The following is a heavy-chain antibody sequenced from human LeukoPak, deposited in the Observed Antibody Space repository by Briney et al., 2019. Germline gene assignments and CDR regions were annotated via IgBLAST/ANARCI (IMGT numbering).Heavy chain of an antibody. J-gene: IGHJ4*02. CDR3: ARVKGSSSWRNHEPKYYFDY. CDR2: INHSGST. CDR1: GGSFSGYY. D-gene: IGHD6-13*01. V-gene: IGHV4-34*01. Sequence: SETLSLTCAVYGGSFSGYYWSWIRQPPGKGLEGVGEINHSGSTNYNPSLKSRVTISVDTSKNQFSLKLSSVTAADTAVYYCARVKGSSSWRNHEPKYYFDYWGQGTLVTVSS.